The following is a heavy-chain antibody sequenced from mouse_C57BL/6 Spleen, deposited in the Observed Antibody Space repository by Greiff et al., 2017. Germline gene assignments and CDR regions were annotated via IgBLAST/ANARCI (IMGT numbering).Heavy chain of an antibody. CDR1: GYAFSSYW. CDR2: IYPGDGDT. V-gene: IGHV1-80*01. CDR3: ARQGHPITTVVATRYFDV. Sequence: QVQLQQSGAELVKPGASVKISCKASGYAFSSYWMNWVKQRPGKGLEWIGQIYPGDGDTNYNGKFKGKATLTADKSSSTAYMQLSSLTSEDSAVYFCARQGHPITTVVATRYFDVWGTGTTVTVSS. D-gene: IGHD1-1*01. J-gene: IGHJ1*03.